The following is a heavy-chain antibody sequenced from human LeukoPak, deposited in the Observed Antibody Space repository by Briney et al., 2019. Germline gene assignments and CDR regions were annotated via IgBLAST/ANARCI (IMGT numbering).Heavy chain of an antibody. CDR3: ARDPPRLPIDY. J-gene: IGHJ4*02. Sequence: GGSLRLSCAASGFTFISYAMSWVRQAPGKGLEWVSAISGSGGSTYYADSVKGRFTISRDNSKNSLYLQMNSLRAEDTAVYYCARDPPRLPIDYWGQGTLVTVSS. V-gene: IGHV3-23*01. CDR2: ISGSGGST. D-gene: IGHD5-12*01. CDR1: GFTFISYA.